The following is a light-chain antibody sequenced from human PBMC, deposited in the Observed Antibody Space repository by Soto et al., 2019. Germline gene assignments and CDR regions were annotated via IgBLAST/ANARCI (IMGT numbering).Light chain of an antibody. V-gene: IGKV3-11*01. CDR2: HTS. J-gene: IGKJ3*01. CDR1: QSVDTY. CDR3: QQRRNWVS. Sequence: LTQSPAILSLSPGERATLSCTASQSVDTYIAWYQQRPGQPPRLLIHHTSHRASGVPARFRGSGSGTDFTLTITSLEPEDFAVYFCQQRRNWVSFGPGTRL.